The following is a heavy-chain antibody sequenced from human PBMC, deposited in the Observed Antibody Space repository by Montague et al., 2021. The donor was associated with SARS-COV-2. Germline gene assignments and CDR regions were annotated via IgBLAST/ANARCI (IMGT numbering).Heavy chain of an antibody. CDR3: ARGYYYGSGSLNTHDYSHSGMDV. D-gene: IGHD3-10*01. Sequence: QSGAEVKKPGESLRISCKGSGYSFTSYWISWVRQMPGKGLEWMGRIDPSDSYTNYSPSFQGHVTISADKSISTAYLQWSSLKASDTAMYYCARGYYYGSGSLNTHDYSHSGMDVWGQGTTVTVSS. J-gene: IGHJ6*01. CDR1: GYSFTSYW. V-gene: IGHV5-10-1*01. CDR2: IDPSDSYT.